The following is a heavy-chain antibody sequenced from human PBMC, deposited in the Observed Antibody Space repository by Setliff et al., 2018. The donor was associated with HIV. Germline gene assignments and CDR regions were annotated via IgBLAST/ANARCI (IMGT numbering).Heavy chain of an antibody. J-gene: IGHJ6*02. V-gene: IGHV4-34*01. D-gene: IGHD2-2*01. CDR2: VNHGGET. CDR1: NGSFSGYF. CDR3: GRDGPDCSSTKCYAQDYYYYGMDV. Sequence: SETLSLTCTVSNGSFSGYFWHWIRQAPGRGLEWIGAVNHGGETNYNPSLESRATISADTSKRQFALALSSVTAADTAVYYCGRDGPDCSSTKCYAQDYYYYGMDVWGQGTTVTVS.